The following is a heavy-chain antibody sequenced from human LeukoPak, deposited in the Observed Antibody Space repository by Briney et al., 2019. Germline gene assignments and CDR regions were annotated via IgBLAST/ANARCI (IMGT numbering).Heavy chain of an antibody. Sequence: SSETLSLTCTVSGGSISSYYWSWIRQPPGKGLEWIGEINHSGSTNYNPSLKSRVTISVDTSKNQFSLKLSSVTAADTAVYYCARPYYYDSSGYYGYYYYYGMDVWGQGTTVTVSS. J-gene: IGHJ6*02. D-gene: IGHD3-22*01. CDR3: ARPYYYDSSGYYGYYYYYGMDV. V-gene: IGHV4-34*01. CDR2: INHSGST. CDR1: GGSISSYY.